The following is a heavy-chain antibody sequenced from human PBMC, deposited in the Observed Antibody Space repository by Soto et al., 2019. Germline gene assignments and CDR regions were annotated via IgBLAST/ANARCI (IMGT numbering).Heavy chain of an antibody. CDR2: IDSGGIT. V-gene: IGHV3-53*01. J-gene: IGHJ6*02. Sequence: EVQLVESGGGLIQPGGSLRLSCAASGLTVSSNYMTWVRQAPGKGLECVSVIDSGGITFYADSVRGRFTISRDNSGNTIYLQMNRLRAEDTALYYCARGGALFYYYGLDVWGRGTTVTVSS. D-gene: IGHD3-16*01. CDR1: GLTVSSNY. CDR3: ARGGALFYYYGLDV.